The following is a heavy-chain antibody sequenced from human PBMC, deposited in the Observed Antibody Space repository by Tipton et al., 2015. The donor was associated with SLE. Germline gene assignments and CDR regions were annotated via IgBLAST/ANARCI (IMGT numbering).Heavy chain of an antibody. CDR3: ARNCPWVAFDS. D-gene: IGHD2-21*01. J-gene: IGHJ3*02. CDR2: ISSSGSTI. Sequence: SLRLSCAASGFTFSSYEMNWVRQAPGKGLEWVSYISSSGSTIYYAGSVKGRFTISRDNAKNSLYLQMNSLRAEDTAVYYCARNCPWVAFDSWGEGTVVTVSS. V-gene: IGHV3-48*03. CDR1: GFTFSSYE.